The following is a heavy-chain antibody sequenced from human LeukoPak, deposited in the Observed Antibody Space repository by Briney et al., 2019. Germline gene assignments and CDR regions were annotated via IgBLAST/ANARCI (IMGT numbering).Heavy chain of an antibody. CDR2: INPNSGGT. V-gene: IGHV1-2*02. Sequence: VASVKVSCKASGYTFTGYYMHWVRQAPGQGLEWMGWINPNSGGTNYAQKFQGRVTMTRDTSISTAYMELSRLRSDDTAVYYCARDMSRGIGWFDPWGQGTLVTVSS. CDR3: ARDMSRGIGWFDP. J-gene: IGHJ5*02. CDR1: GYTFTGYY. D-gene: IGHD3-16*01.